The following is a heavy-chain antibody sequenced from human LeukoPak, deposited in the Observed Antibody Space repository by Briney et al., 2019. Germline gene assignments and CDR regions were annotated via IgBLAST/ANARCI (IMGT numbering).Heavy chain of an antibody. J-gene: IGHJ3*02. CDR1: GYTFTSYY. Sequence: ASVKVSCKASGYTFTSYYMHWVRQAPGQGLEWMGGIIPIFGTANYAQKFQGRVTITADESTSTAYMELSSLRSEDTAVYYCARDRSAYYDSSGYYQRQAFGIWGQGTMVTVSS. CDR2: IIPIFGTA. D-gene: IGHD3-22*01. CDR3: ARDRSAYYDSSGYYQRQAFGI. V-gene: IGHV1-69*13.